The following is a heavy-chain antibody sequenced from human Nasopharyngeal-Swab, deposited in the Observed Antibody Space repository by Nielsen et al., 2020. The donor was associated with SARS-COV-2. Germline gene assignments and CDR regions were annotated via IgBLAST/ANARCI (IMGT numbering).Heavy chain of an antibody. CDR2: INSDGSRT. V-gene: IGHV3-74*01. D-gene: IGHD7-27*01. CDR3: ARDFDKTGD. Sequence: GESLKISCAASGFSIRYYWMHWVRQAPGKGLVWVSRINSDGSRTGYADSVKGRFTISKDNAKNTVYLQMNSLRAEDTAVYYCARDFDKTGDWGQGTLVTVSS. CDR1: GFSIRYYW. J-gene: IGHJ4*02.